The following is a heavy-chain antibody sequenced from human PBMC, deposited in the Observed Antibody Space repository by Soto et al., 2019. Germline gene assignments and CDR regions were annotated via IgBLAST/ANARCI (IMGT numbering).Heavy chain of an antibody. CDR3: ARKVDFWSGYYPGGFDY. CDR1: GFTFSSYS. V-gene: IGHV3-48*02. D-gene: IGHD3-3*01. Sequence: GGSLRLSCAASGFTFSSYSMNWVRQAPGKGLEWVSYISSSSSTIYYADSVKGRFTISRDNAKNSLYLQMNSLRDEDTAVYYCARKVDFWSGYYPGGFDYWGQGTLVTVSS. CDR2: ISSSSSTI. J-gene: IGHJ4*02.